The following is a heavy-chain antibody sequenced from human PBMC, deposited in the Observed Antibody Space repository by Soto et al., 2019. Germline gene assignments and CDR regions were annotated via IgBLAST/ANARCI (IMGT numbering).Heavy chain of an antibody. CDR1: GVSVNNANYF. Sequence: QVRLEESGPGLVKPSETLSLICSVSGVSVNNANYFWNWIRHHPENGLEWIGYIYYSGSTRYNPSFKTRATLSIDTSKNQFSLRLNSVTVADTVVYFCARDADYGGSRGGMDVWGRGTTVTVSS. J-gene: IGHJ6*02. V-gene: IGHV4-31*03. D-gene: IGHD4-17*01. CDR3: ARDADYGGSRGGMDV. CDR2: IYYSGST.